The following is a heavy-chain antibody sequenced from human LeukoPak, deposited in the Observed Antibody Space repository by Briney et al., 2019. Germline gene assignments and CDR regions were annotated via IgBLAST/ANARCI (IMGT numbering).Heavy chain of an antibody. V-gene: IGHV5-51*01. J-gene: IGHJ4*02. CDR2: IYPGDSDT. CDR1: GYSSTNYW. Sequence: GESLKISCKGSGYSSTNYWIGWVRQMPGKGLEWMAIIYPGDSDTRYSPSFQGQVTISADKSISTAYLQWSGLKASDTAMYYCARSLRSCGWFDYWGQGTLVTVSS. CDR3: ARSLRSCGWFDY. D-gene: IGHD6-19*01.